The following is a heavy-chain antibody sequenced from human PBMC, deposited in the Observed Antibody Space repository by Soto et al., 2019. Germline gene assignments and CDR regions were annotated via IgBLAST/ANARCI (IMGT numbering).Heavy chain of an antibody. V-gene: IGHV2-5*02. J-gene: IGHJ5*02. CDR1: GFSLSTSGVG. CDR3: AHSLIGYYYDSSGSNWFDP. CDR2: IYWDDDK. Sequence: QITLKESGPTLVKPTQTLTLTCTFSGFSLSTSGVGVGWIRQPPGKALEWLALIYWDDDKRYSPSLKSRLTITKDTPKNQVVLTMTNMDPVDTATYYCAHSLIGYYYDSSGSNWFDPWGQGTLVTVSS. D-gene: IGHD3-22*01.